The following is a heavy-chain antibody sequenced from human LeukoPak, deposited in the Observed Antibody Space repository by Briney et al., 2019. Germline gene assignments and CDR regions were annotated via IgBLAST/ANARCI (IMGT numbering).Heavy chain of an antibody. CDR3: AKDGPTYGMDV. V-gene: IGHV1-18*01. Sequence: GASVKVSCKVSGYTFIRYDINWVRQAPGQGLEWMRWISAYNGNTNYAQKLQGRVTMTTDTSTSTAYMDLRSLRCDDTAVYYCAKDGPTYGMDVWGQGTTVTVSS. CDR2: ISAYNGNT. J-gene: IGHJ6*02. CDR1: GYTFIRYD.